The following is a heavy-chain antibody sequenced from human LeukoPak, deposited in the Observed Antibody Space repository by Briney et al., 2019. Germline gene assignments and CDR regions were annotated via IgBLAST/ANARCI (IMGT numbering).Heavy chain of an antibody. CDR1: GFTFGDYA. CDR3: ARPGDISSWYDY. D-gene: IGHD6-13*01. V-gene: IGHV4-34*01. Sequence: GSLRLSCTASGFTFGDYAMSWFRQPPGKGLEWIGEINHVETANYNPSLKSRVAISVDTSKSQFSLRLNSVTAADTAVYYCARPGDISSWYDYWGQGTVVTVSS. CDR2: INHVETA. J-gene: IGHJ4*02.